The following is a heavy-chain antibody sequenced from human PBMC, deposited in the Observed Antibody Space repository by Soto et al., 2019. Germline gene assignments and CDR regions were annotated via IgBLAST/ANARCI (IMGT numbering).Heavy chain of an antibody. D-gene: IGHD5-12*01. V-gene: IGHV1-69*12. CDR2: IIPIFGTA. CDR3: AREGVEMATTPWFDP. CDR1: GGTFSSYA. J-gene: IGHJ5*02. Sequence: QVQLVQSGAEVKKPGSSVKVSCKASGGTFSSYAISWVRQAPGQGLEWMGGIIPIFGTANYAQKFQGRVTSXXDXSXXTAYMELSSLRSEDTAVYYCAREGVEMATTPWFDPWGQGTLVTVSS.